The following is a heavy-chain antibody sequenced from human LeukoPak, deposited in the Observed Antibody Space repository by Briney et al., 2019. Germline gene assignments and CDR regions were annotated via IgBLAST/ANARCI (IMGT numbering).Heavy chain of an antibody. CDR3: AMDDSHYYYYGMDV. Sequence: GGSLRLSCAASGFTFSSYGMHWVRQAPGKGLEWVAVISYDGSNKYYADSVKGRFTISRDNSKNTLYLQMNSLRAEDTAVYYCAMDDSHYYYYGMDVWGQGTTVTVSS. V-gene: IGHV3-30*03. D-gene: IGHD2-2*03. CDR2: ISYDGSNK. J-gene: IGHJ6*02. CDR1: GFTFSSYG.